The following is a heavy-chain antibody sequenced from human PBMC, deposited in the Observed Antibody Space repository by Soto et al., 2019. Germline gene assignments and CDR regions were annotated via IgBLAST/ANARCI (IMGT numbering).Heavy chain of an antibody. CDR2: ISGSGGST. Sequence: EVQLLESGGGLVQPGGSLRLSCAASGFTFSSYAMSWVRQAPGKGLEWVSVISGSGGSTYYADSVKGRFTISRDNSKYTLYMQMNSLRAEDTAVYYCAKRAAGTYFVYWGQGTLVTVSS. D-gene: IGHD6-13*01. V-gene: IGHV3-23*01. CDR3: AKRAAGTYFVY. J-gene: IGHJ4*02. CDR1: GFTFSSYA.